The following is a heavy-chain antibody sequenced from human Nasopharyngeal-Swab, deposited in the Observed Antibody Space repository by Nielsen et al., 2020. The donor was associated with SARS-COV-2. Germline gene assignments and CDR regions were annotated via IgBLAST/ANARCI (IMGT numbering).Heavy chain of an antibody. CDR3: ARGIVVVVAGEWFDP. V-gene: IGHV1-3*01. J-gene: IGHJ5*02. Sequence: WVRQAPGQRLEWMGWINAGNGNTKYSQKFQGRVTITRDTSASTAYMELSSLRSEDTAVYYCARGIVVVVAGEWFDPWGQGTLVTVSS. CDR2: INAGNGNT. D-gene: IGHD2-15*01.